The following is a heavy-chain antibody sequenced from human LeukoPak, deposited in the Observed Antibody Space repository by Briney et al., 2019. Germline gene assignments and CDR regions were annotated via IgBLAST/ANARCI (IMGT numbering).Heavy chain of an antibody. CDR2: IYYSGST. CDR3: ARSKWELLQWFDP. D-gene: IGHD1-26*01. CDR1: GGSISSYY. J-gene: IGHJ5*02. Sequence: SETLSLTRTVSGGSISSYYWSWIRQPPGKGLEWIGYIYYSGSTNYNPSLKSRVTISVDTSKNQFSLKLSSVTAADTAVYYCARSKWELLQWFDPWGQGTLVTVSS. V-gene: IGHV4-59*01.